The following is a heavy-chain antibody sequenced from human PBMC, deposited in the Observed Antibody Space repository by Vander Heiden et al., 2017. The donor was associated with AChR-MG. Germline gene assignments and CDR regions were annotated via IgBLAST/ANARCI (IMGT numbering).Heavy chain of an antibody. V-gene: IGHV1-2*06. Sequence: QVQLVQSGAEAKKLGASVKVSCKASGYTFTAYYIHWVRQAPGQGLEWMGRINPRSGGTYYAQKFQGRVTMTRDTSISTVYMELTGLESDDTAIYFCARDGGVPAADLAQHNCFDPWGQGTQVTVS. D-gene: IGHD2-8*02. CDR1: GYTFTAYY. J-gene: IGHJ5*02. CDR2: INPRSGGT. CDR3: ARDGGVPAADLAQHNCFDP.